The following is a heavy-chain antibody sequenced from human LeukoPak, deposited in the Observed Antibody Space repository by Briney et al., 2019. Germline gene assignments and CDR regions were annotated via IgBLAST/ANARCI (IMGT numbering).Heavy chain of an antibody. CDR2: IFSGYST. D-gene: IGHD2/OR15-2a*01. V-gene: IGHV3-66*01. J-gene: IGHJ4*02. CDR1: GFTVSSNY. Sequence: PGGSLRLSCAASGFTVSSNYMIWVRQAPGKGLEWVSVIFSGYSTYYADSVKGRFTISRDNSKNMLYLQMNSLRAEDTAVYYCAREGPRGNSQFDYWGQGTLVTVSS. CDR3: AREGPRGNSQFDY.